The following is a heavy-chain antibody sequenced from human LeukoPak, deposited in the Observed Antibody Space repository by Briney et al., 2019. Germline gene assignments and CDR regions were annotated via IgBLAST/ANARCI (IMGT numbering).Heavy chain of an antibody. J-gene: IGHJ4*02. Sequence: SETLSLTCTVSGGSISSYYWSWIRQPPGKGLEWIGYIYYSGSTNYNPSLKSRVTISVDTSKNQFSLKLSSVTAADTAVYYCAKSGDYLWDYWGQGTLVTVSS. CDR1: GGSISSYY. CDR2: IYYSGST. CDR3: AKSGDYLWDY. V-gene: IGHV4-59*12. D-gene: IGHD3-16*01.